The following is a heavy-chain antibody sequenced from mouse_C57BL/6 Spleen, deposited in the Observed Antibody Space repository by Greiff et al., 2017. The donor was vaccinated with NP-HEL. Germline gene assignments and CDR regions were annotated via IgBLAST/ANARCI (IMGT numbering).Heavy chain of an antibody. Sequence: QVQLKESGPGILQPSQTLSLTCSFSGFSLSTFGMGVGWIRQPSGKGLEWLAHIWWDDDKYYNPALKSRLTISKDTSKNQVFLKIANVDTADTATYYCARIEDYGSSYGGAMDYWGQGTSVTVSS. CDR3: ARIEDYGSSYGGAMDY. CDR2: IWWDDDK. D-gene: IGHD1-1*01. V-gene: IGHV8-8*01. CDR1: GFSLSTFGMG. J-gene: IGHJ4*01.